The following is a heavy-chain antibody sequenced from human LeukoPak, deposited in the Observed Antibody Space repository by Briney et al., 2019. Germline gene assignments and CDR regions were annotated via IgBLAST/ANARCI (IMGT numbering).Heavy chain of an antibody. CDR3: AREAYSSSSLVGY. J-gene: IGHJ4*02. D-gene: IGHD6-6*01. V-gene: IGHV4-34*01. CDR2: INHSGST. CDR1: GGSFSGYY. Sequence: PSETLSLTCAVYGGSFSGYYWSWIRQPPGKGLEWIGEINHSGSTNYNPSLKSRVTISVDTSKNQFSLKLSSVTAADTAVYYCAREAYSSSSLVGYRGQGTLVTVSS.